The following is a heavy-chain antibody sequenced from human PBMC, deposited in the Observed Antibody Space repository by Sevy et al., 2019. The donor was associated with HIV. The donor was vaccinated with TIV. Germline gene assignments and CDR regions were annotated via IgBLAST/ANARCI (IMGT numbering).Heavy chain of an antibody. D-gene: IGHD3-3*01. V-gene: IGHV3-30*02. Sequence: GGSLRLSCAASGFTFSSYGMHWVRQAPGKGLEWVAFIRYDGSNKYYADSVKGRFTISRDNSKNTLYLQMNSLRAEDTAVYYCASWYYDFWSVLLDVWGQGTTVTVSS. CDR2: IRYDGSNK. CDR1: GFTFSSYG. CDR3: ASWYYDFWSVLLDV. J-gene: IGHJ6*02.